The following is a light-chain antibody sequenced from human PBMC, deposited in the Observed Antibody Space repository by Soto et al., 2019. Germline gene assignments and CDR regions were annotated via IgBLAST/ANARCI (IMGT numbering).Light chain of an antibody. Sequence: IHLPQSPSSLSASVGDSVTITCQASQNINNYLNWYQKKPGRAPKLLIYDASNLEAGVPSRFRGSGSGTDFTFTISRLQPEDIATYYCQQYENLPTFGQGTRLEIK. V-gene: IGKV1-33*01. CDR2: DAS. J-gene: IGKJ5*01. CDR3: QQYENLPT. CDR1: QNINNY.